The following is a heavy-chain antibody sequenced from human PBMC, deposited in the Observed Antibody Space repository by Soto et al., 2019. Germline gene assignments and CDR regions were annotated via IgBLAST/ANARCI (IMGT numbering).Heavy chain of an antibody. Sequence: PSETLSLTCTVSGGSISSGGYYWSWIRQHPGKGLEWIGYIYYSGSTYYNPSLKSRVTISVDTSKNQFSLKLSSVTAADTAVYYCARSDYSLGYCSSTNCYRGGDWFDPWGQGTLVTVSS. CDR3: ARSDYSLGYCSSTNCYRGGDWFDP. CDR2: IYYSGST. CDR1: GGSISSGGYY. J-gene: IGHJ5*02. V-gene: IGHV4-31*03. D-gene: IGHD2-2*02.